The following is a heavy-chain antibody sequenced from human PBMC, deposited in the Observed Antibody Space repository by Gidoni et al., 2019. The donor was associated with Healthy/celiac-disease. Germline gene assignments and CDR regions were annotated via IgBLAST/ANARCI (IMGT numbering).Heavy chain of an antibody. J-gene: IGHJ4*02. CDR2: ISGSGGST. V-gene: IGHV3-23*01. CDR1: VFTFSSYA. CDR3: AKESGGELLNRIDY. D-gene: IGHD1-26*01. Sequence: EVQLLESGGGLVQPGGSLRLSCAASVFTFSSYAMSWVLQAPGKGLEWVSAISGSGGSTYYADSVKGRFTISRDNSKNTLYLQMNSLRAEDTAVYYCAKESGGELLNRIDYWGQGTLVTVSS.